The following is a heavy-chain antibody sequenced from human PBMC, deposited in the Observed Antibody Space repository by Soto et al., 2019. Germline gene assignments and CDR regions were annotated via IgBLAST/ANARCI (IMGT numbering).Heavy chain of an antibody. CDR3: ALEVGIAVAAPFDY. D-gene: IGHD6-19*01. J-gene: IGHJ4*02. CDR2: ISAGNGNT. Sequence: VSCKASGYTFTSYAMHWVRRAPGQRLEWMGWISAGNGNTKYSEKFQGRVTITRDTYASTAYMELSSLRSEDTSVYYCALEVGIAVAAPFDYWGQGTLVTVSS. V-gene: IGHV1-3*01. CDR1: GYTFTSYA.